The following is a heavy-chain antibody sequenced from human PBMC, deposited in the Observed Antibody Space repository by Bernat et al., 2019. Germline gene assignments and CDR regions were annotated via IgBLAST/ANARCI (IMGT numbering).Heavy chain of an antibody. CDR1: GGSISSSSYY. CDR2: IYYSGST. J-gene: IGHJ6*03. V-gene: IGHV4-39*01. CDR3: ARQSGYYYYMDV. D-gene: IGHD3-10*01. Sequence: QLQLQESGPGLVEPSETLSLTCTVSGGSISSSSYYWGWIRQPPGKGLEWIGSIYYSGSTYYNPSLKSRVTISVDTSKNQFSLKLSSVTAADTAVYYCARQSGYYYYMDVWGKGTTVTVSS.